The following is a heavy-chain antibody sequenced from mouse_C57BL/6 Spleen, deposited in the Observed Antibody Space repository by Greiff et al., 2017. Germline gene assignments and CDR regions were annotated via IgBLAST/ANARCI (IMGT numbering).Heavy chain of an antibody. CDR2: IWSGGST. J-gene: IGHJ4*01. D-gene: IGHD2-1*01. Sequence: VQLQESGPGLVQPSQRLSIPCTVSGFSLTSYGVHWVRQSPGKGLAWLGVIWSGGSTDYNAAFISRLSISKDNSKSQVFFKMNSLQADDTAIYYCARKGDYYGNYEGMDYWGQGTSVTVSS. CDR1: GFSLTSYG. V-gene: IGHV2-2*01. CDR3: ARKGDYYGNYEGMDY.